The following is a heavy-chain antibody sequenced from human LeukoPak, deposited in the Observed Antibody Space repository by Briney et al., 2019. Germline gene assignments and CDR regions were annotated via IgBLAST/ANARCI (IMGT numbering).Heavy chain of an antibody. CDR1: GFTFSNYS. V-gene: IGHV3-21*01. D-gene: IGHD2-2*01. CDR2: ISSSSSYI. J-gene: IGHJ5*02. Sequence: GGSLRLSCAASGFTFSNYSMNWVRQAPGKGLEWVSSISSSSSYIYYADSVKGRFTISRDNAKNSLYLQMNSLRAEDTAVYYCAGGRILYCSSTSCSPGPWGQGTLVTVSS. CDR3: AGGRILYCSSTSCSPGP.